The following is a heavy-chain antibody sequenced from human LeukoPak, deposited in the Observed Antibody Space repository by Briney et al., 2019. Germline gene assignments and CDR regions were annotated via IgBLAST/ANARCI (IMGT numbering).Heavy chain of an antibody. D-gene: IGHD6-13*01. J-gene: IGHJ4*02. Sequence: GGSLRLSCAASGFTFSSYAMSWVRQAPGKGLEWVSAISGSGGSTYYADSVKGRFTISRDNSKNTLYLQMNSLRAEDTAVYYCAKDPHPYSSSWYFDYWAREPWSPSPQ. V-gene: IGHV3-23*01. CDR3: AKDPHPYSSSWYFDY. CDR1: GFTFSSYA. CDR2: ISGSGGST.